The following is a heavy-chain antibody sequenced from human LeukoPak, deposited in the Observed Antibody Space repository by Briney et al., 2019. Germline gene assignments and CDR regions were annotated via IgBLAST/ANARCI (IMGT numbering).Heavy chain of an antibody. CDR2: ISWNSGSI. J-gene: IGHJ5*02. D-gene: IGHD7-27*01. CDR3: AKENWAGGWFDP. Sequence: PGRSLRLSCAASGFTFDDYAMHWVRQAPGKGLEWVSGISWNSGSIGYADSVKGRFTISRDNAKNSLYLQMNSLRAEDTALYYCAKENWAGGWFDPWGQGTLVTVSS. CDR1: GFTFDDYA. V-gene: IGHV3-9*01.